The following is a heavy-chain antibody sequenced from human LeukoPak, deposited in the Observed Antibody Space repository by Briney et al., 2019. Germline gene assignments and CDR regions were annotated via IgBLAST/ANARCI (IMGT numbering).Heavy chain of an antibody. CDR1: GYTFTSYG. J-gene: IGHJ4*02. CDR2: IVPISGTT. CDR3: ARELGSTGSSVY. V-gene: IGHV1-69*05. Sequence: GASVKVSCKASGYTFTSYGISWVRQAPGQGLEWMGRIVPISGTTQYAQNFQGRVTITTDESASTAYMELNSLRPEDTAVYYCARELGSTGSSVYWGQGTLVTVSS. D-gene: IGHD1-1*01.